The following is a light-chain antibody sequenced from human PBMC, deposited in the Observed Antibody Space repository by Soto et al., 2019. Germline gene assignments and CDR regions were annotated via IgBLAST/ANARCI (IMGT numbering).Light chain of an antibody. J-gene: IGLJ1*01. CDR2: EGS. Sequence: QSALTQPASVSGSPGQSITISCTGTSSDIGVYNYVSWYQQHPGKAPKLMIYEGSKRPSGVSNRFSGSKSGNTASLTISGLQAEDEADYYCSSYTTSITCVFGTGTKVTVL. V-gene: IGLV2-14*01. CDR3: SSYTTSITCV. CDR1: SSDIGVYNY.